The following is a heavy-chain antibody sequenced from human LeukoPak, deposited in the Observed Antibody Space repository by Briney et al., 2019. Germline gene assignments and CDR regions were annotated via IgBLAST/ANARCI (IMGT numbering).Heavy chain of an antibody. D-gene: IGHD6-19*01. V-gene: IGHV1-18*01. CDR2: ISAYNGNT. Sequence: ASVRVSCKASGYTFTNYAITWVRQAPGQGLECMGWISAYNGNTNYAQKLQGRVTMTTDTSTSTAYMELRSLRSDDTAVYYCARDSSGWSGYWGQGTLVTVSS. CDR3: ARDSSGWSGY. CDR1: GYTFTNYA. J-gene: IGHJ4*02.